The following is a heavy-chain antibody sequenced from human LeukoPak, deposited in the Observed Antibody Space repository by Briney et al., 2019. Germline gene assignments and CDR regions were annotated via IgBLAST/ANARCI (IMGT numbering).Heavy chain of an antibody. J-gene: IGHJ4*02. CDR2: IWYDGSNK. CDR3: ARELRVSRRGFDY. Sequence: PGRSPRLSCAASGFTFSSYGMHWVRQAPGKGLEWVAVIWYDGSNKYYADSVKGRFTISRDNSKNTLYLQMNSLRAEDTAVYYCARELRVSRRGFDYWGQGTLVTVSS. D-gene: IGHD2-2*01. CDR1: GFTFSSYG. V-gene: IGHV3-33*01.